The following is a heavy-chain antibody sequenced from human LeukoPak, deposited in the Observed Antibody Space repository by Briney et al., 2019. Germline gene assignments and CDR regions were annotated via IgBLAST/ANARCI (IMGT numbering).Heavy chain of an antibody. Sequence: GGSLRLSWAASGFIFSSYSMNWVRKAPGKGLEWVSYIRRNGSPTHYADSVKGRFTISRDNDKNSVYLQMTSLRVEDTAVYYCVRDPEALDYWGQGTLVTVSS. V-gene: IGHV3-48*04. CDR3: VRDPEALDY. CDR2: IRRNGSPT. CDR1: GFIFSSYS. J-gene: IGHJ4*02.